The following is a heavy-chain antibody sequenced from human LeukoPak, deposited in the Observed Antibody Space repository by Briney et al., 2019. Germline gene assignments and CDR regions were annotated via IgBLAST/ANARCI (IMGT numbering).Heavy chain of an antibody. CDR2: IKQDGSEE. D-gene: IGHD2-2*01. J-gene: IGHJ6*03. Sequence: GGSLRLSCAASGFTFSSYWMSWVRQAPGKGLEWVANIKQDGSEEYFVDSVKGRFTISRDNAKNSLYLQMNSLRAEDTAVYYCAREGSLGYCSRTSCYHYYYMDVWGKGTTVTVSS. CDR3: AREGSLGYCSRTSCYHYYYMDV. V-gene: IGHV3-7*01. CDR1: GFTFSSYW.